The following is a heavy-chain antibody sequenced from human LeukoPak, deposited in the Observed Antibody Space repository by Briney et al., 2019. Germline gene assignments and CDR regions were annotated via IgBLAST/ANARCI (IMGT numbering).Heavy chain of an antibody. V-gene: IGHV4-39*01. CDR1: GDSISDSKYF. J-gene: IGHJ3*02. CDR2: FYSGGST. D-gene: IGHD2-2*01. Sequence: SETLSLTCTVFGDSISDSKYFWGWIRQPPGKGLEWIGNFYSGGSTYYNPSLSSRVTVSVGTSTNQFSLKLTSVTAADTAVYYCVRHHKSCSSTSCYKVGDPTDAFDIWGQGTMVIVSS. CDR3: VRHHKSCSSTSCYKVGDPTDAFDI.